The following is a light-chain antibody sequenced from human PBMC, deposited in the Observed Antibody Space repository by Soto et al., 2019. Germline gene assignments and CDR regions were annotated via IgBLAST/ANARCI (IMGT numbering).Light chain of an antibody. CDR3: MQTVNFRWT. CDR2: GVS. Sequence: DIVMTQTPVSLSVTPGQPASISCKSSQSLVYSNGKTYLYWYLVKPGQPPQLLIYGVSNRFSGVAVRFSGSGSGTDFTLKISRVEAEDVGIYYCMQTVNFRWTFGQGTKVEIK. CDR1: QSLVYSNGKTY. V-gene: IGKV2D-29*01. J-gene: IGKJ1*01.